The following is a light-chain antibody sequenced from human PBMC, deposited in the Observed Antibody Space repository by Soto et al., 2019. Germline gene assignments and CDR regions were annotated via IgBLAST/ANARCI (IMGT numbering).Light chain of an antibody. V-gene: IGKV1-39*01. CDR2: AAS. CDR1: QSISSY. CDR3: QQSYSTLLFT. J-gene: IGKJ3*01. Sequence: DXQMTQSPSSLSASVGDRVTITCRASQSISSYLNWYQQKPGKAPKLLIYAASSLQSGVPSRFSGSGSGTDFTLTISSLQPEDFATYYCQQSYSTLLFTFGPGTKVDIK.